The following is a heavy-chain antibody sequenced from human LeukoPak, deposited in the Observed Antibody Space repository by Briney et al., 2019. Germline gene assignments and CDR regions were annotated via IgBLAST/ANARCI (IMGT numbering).Heavy chain of an antibody. CDR2: IIPIFGTA. CDR1: GGTFSSYA. CDR3: ARGEPGAYCGGDCYNENAFDI. D-gene: IGHD2-21*02. V-gene: IGHV1-69*06. Sequence: GASVKVSCKASGGTFSSYAISWVRQAPGQGLEWMGGIIPIFGTANYAQKFQGRVTITADKSTSTAYMELSSLRSEDTAVYYCARGEPGAYCGGDCYNENAFDIWGQGTMVTVSS. J-gene: IGHJ3*02.